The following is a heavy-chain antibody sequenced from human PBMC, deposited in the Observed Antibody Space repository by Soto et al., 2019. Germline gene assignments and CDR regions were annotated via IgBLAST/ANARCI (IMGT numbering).Heavy chain of an antibody. D-gene: IGHD6-19*01. J-gene: IGHJ4*02. V-gene: IGHV4-39*01. Sequence: QLHLQESGPGLVKPSETLSLTCTVSGGSVSSSSYYWGWIRQPPGKGLEWIGSISYSGSTYYNPSLKSRVTLSVDTSKNQFSLKLNSVAAADTAVYYCARPKSSGWRGGFDYWGRGTLVTVSS. CDR3: ARPKSSGWRGGFDY. CDR1: GGSVSSSSYY. CDR2: ISYSGST.